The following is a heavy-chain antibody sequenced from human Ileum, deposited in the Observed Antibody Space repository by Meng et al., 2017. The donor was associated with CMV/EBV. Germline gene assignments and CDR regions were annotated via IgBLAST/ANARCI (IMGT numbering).Heavy chain of an antibody. CDR1: GYTFIDYF. J-gene: IGHJ4*02. CDR2: INPNSGDT. V-gene: IGHV1-2*02. D-gene: IGHD2-15*01. Sequence: ASVKVSCKASGYTFIDYFIHWVRQAPGQGLEWMGWINPNSGDTSYAQKFQGRLTMTRDTSITTAYMEVSGLRSDDTAVYYCATGPYSGGGHSDHWGQGTLVTVSS. CDR3: ATGPYSGGGHSDH.